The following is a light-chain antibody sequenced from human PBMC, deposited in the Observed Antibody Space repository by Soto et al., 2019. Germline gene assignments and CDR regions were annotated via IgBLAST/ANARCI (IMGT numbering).Light chain of an antibody. CDR1: QSVSSS. J-gene: IGKJ4*01. V-gene: IGKV3-15*01. Sequence: IVVTQSPATLSVSPGETVTLSCRVSQSVSSSLAWYQQKPGQAPRLLISGAYTRATGIPARFSGSGSGTEFTLSLSGLQSEDFAVYSYQQYYNWPQLTFGGGTRVEIE. CDR3: QQYYNWPQLT. CDR2: GAY.